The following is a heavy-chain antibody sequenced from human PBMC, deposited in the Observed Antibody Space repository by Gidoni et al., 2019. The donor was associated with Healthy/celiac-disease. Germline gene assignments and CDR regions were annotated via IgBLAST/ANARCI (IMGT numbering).Heavy chain of an antibody. Sequence: EVQLVALGGGLVQPGGSLGLSCAAAGSTFGSYAMCWVRQAPGKGLEWVSAISGSGGSTYYADSVNGRFTISRDNSKNTLYLHMNSLRAEDTAVYYCAKDVGSVRFWRXSXNWFNP. V-gene: IGHV3-23*04. D-gene: IGHD3-3*01. CDR2: ISGSGGST. CDR1: GSTFGSYA. CDR3: AKDVGSVRFWRXSXNWFNP. J-gene: IGHJ5*02.